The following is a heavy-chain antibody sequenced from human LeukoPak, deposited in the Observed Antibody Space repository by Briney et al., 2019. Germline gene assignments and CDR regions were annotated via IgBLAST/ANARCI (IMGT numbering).Heavy chain of an antibody. J-gene: IGHJ3*02. V-gene: IGHV1-46*01. CDR2: INPGGGST. D-gene: IGHD1-26*01. CDR1: GYTFTIYY. CDR3: ARVQWPYYTGTSGGTVDI. Sequence: ASVKVSCKASGYTFTIYYMHWVRQAPVQGLEWMGTINPGGGSTTYAQSFQGRVTMTRDTSTSTVYMELSSMRSEDTAVYYCARVQWPYYTGTSGGTVDIWGQGTMVTVSS.